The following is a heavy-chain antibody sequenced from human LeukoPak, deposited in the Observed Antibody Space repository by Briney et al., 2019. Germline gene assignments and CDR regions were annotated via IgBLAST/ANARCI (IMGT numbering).Heavy chain of an antibody. D-gene: IGHD6-25*01. V-gene: IGHV4-59*08. J-gene: IGHJ3*02. CDR2: IYYSGST. Sequence: SETLSLTCTASGGSISSYYWSWMRQPPGKGLEWIGYIYYSGSTNYNPSLKSRVTISVDTSKNQFSLKLRSVTAADTAVYYCARHVAASDAFDIWGQGTMVTVSS. CDR3: ARHVAASDAFDI. CDR1: GGSISSYY.